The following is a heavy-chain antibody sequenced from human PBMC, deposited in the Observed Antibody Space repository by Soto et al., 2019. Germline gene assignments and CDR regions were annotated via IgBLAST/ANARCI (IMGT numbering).Heavy chain of an antibody. CDR1: GGWISSGGEY. J-gene: IGHJ4*02. Sequence: SATLSLTCTVSGGWISSGGEYWSWIRQHPGKGLEWIGYIYYSGSTYYNPSLKSRVTISVDTAKNQFSLKLSSVTAADTAVYYCARSHPTYYYDSSAIGDWGQVTLVTVSS. CDR3: ARSHPTYYYDSSAIGD. CDR2: IYYSGST. V-gene: IGHV4-31*03. D-gene: IGHD3-22*01.